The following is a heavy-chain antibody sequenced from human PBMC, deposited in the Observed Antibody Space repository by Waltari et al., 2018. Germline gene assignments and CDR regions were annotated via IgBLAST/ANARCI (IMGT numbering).Heavy chain of an antibody. CDR2: IYYSGST. CDR3: ARAKRGITMVQGVNYGMDV. CDR1: GGSISSSSYY. D-gene: IGHD3-10*01. V-gene: IGHV4-39*07. J-gene: IGHJ6*02. Sequence: QLQLQESGPGLVKPSETLSLTCTVSGGSISSSSYYWGWIRQPPGKGLEWIGSIYYSGSTYYNPSLKSRVTRSVDTSKNQFSLKLSSVTAADTAVYYCARAKRGITMVQGVNYGMDVWGQGTTVTVSS.